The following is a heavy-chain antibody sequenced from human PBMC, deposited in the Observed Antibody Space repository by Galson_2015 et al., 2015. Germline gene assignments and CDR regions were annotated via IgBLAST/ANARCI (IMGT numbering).Heavy chain of an antibody. Sequence: QSGAEVKKPGESLKISCKGSGYSFTDYWIAWVRQMPGKGLEWMGIMYPDDSETTYSPSFQGQVTMSADKSISTAYLQWSSLKASDTAIYYCARRGRGVVMYYFDFWGQGTQVTVPS. D-gene: IGHD3-10*01. CDR2: MYPDDSET. V-gene: IGHV5-51*01. J-gene: IGHJ4*02. CDR1: GYSFTDYW. CDR3: ARRGRGVVMYYFDF.